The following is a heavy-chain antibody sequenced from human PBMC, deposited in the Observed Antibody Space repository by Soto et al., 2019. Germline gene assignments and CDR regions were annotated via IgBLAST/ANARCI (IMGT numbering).Heavy chain of an antibody. Sequence: SETLSLTCTVSGGSISSGGYYWSWIRQHPGKGLEWIGYIYYSGSTYYNPSLKSRVTISVDTSKNQFSLKLSSVTAADTAVYYCASRDYETGNFDYWGQGTLVTVSS. CDR2: IYYSGST. D-gene: IGHD4-17*01. CDR1: GGSISSGGYY. J-gene: IGHJ4*02. V-gene: IGHV4-31*03. CDR3: ASRDYETGNFDY.